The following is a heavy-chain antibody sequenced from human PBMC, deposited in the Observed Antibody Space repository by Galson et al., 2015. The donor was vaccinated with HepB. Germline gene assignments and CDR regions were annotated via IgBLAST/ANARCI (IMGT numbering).Heavy chain of an antibody. CDR2: IKQAGSEK. V-gene: IGHV3-7*01. CDR3: ARDRAVITLGAFDC. Sequence: SLRLSCAASGFTFSSYCMSWVRKAPGKGLEWVASIKQAGSEKYYVDSVKGRFTISRDNARNSRYLQMNSLRAEDTALYYCARDRAVITLGAFDCWGQGTLVTVSS. D-gene: IGHD3-16*01. CDR1: GFTFSSYC. J-gene: IGHJ4*02.